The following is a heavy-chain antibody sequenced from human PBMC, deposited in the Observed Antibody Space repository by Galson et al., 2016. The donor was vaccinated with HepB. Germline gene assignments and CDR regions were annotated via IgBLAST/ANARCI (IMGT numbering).Heavy chain of an antibody. CDR3: ARTAARNWRGYFDY. CDR2: IGHDEGAE. Sequence: SLRLSCAASGFTFSDYWMTWVRQAPGEGLEWVANIGHDEGAEFYVGSVRGRFTISRDNAKNSVYLQMNSLSAEDTAVYYCARTAARNWRGYFDYWGQGTLVTVSS. CDR1: GFTFSDYW. V-gene: IGHV3-7*03. D-gene: IGHD2-2*01. J-gene: IGHJ4*02.